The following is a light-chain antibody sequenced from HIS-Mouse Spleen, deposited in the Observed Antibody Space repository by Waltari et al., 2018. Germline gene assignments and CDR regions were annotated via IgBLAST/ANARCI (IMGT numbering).Light chain of an antibody. CDR1: SSDVGGYNY. J-gene: IGLJ1*01. CDR3: CSYAGSYTFYV. V-gene: IGLV2-11*01. CDR2: DVS. Sequence: QSALTQPRSVSGSPGQSVTISCTGTSSDVGGYNYVSWYQQHPGKAPKLMIDDVSNRPAGVPGRCSGSKSGNTASLTMSGHQAEDEADYYCCSYAGSYTFYVFGTGTKVTVL.